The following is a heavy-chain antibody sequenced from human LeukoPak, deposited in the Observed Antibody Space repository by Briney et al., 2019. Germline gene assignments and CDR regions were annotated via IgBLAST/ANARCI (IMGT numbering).Heavy chain of an antibody. D-gene: IGHD3-16*02. Sequence: GGSLRLSCAASGFTFSNFWMHWVRQAPGKGLVWVALIYGDGSFTRYADSVKGRFTISRDNAKNTVYLQMNSLRAEDTAAYYCARDRGYTAPSGIDVWGQGTTVTVSS. J-gene: IGHJ6*02. V-gene: IGHV3-74*01. CDR2: IYGDGSFT. CDR1: GFTFSNFW. CDR3: ARDRGYTAPSGIDV.